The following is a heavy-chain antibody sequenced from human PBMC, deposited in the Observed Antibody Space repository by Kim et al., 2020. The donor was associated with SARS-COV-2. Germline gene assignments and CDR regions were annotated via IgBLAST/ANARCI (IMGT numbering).Heavy chain of an antibody. CDR3: AREGAVAGTKQNPLDY. V-gene: IGHV3-33*01. CDR2: IWYDGSNK. Sequence: GGSLRLSCAASGFTFSSYGMHWVRQAPGKGLEWVAVIWYDGSNKYYADSVKGRFTISRDNSKNTLYLQMNSLRAEDTAVYYCAREGAVAGTKQNPLDYWGQGTLVTVSS. CDR1: GFTFSSYG. D-gene: IGHD6-19*01. J-gene: IGHJ4*02.